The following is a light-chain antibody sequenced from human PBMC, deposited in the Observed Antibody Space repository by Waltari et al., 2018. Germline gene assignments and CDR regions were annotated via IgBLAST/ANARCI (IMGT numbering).Light chain of an antibody. CDR3: QQYYSPPWT. J-gene: IGKJ1*01. CDR1: QSILHSSNNKNY. V-gene: IGKV4-1*01. CDR2: WAS. Sequence: DIVMTQSPDSLAVSLGERATTNCKSSQSILHSSNNKNYLAWYQQKPGQPPELLVYWASTRESGVPDRFSGSGSGTDFTLTISSLQAEDVAVFYCQQYYSPPWTFGQGTKVEIK.